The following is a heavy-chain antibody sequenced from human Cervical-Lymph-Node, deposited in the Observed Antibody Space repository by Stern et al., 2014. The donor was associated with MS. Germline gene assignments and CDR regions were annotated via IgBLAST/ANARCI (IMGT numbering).Heavy chain of an antibody. CDR1: GFTFSNHG. D-gene: IGHD4-17*01. CDR3: ARDRYGDYWYFDL. J-gene: IGHJ2*01. CDR2: TWHHGNNE. V-gene: IGHV3-33*01. Sequence: DQLVESGGGVVQPGGSLRLSCIGSGFTFSNHGMSWVRQAPGKGLEWVALTWHHGNNEFYADSVEGRFTISRDNSKNTLYLQMNSLRVDDTAVYYCARDRYGDYWYFDLWGRGTPVTVSS.